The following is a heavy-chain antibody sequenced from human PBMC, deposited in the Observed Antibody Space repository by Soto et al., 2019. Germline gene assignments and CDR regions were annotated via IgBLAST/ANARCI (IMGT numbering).Heavy chain of an antibody. V-gene: IGHV4-38-2*01. J-gene: IGHJ5*02. CDR3: ARDGGSPTSSNWYDP. Sequence: LSLTCAVSGYSIRSGYYWGWIRQPPGKGLEWIGSVHHGNTYYNPSLKSRVTISLDTSRNQFSLELGSVTASDTAVYYCARDGGSPTSSNWYDPWGQGTPVTVSS. D-gene: IGHD1-26*01. CDR1: GYSIRSGYY. CDR2: VHHGNT.